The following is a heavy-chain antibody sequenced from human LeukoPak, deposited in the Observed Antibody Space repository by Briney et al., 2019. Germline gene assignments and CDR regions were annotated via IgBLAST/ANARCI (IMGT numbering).Heavy chain of an antibody. CDR2: IYYSGST. Sequence: SETLSLTCTVSGGSISRSSHYWGWIRQPPGKGLEWIGSIYYSGSTYYNPSLKSRVTISVDTFKNQFSLKVSSVTAADTAVYYCSSQGDPVEFDYWGQGTLVTVSS. J-gene: IGHJ4*02. V-gene: IGHV4-39*01. CDR1: GGSISRSSHY. D-gene: IGHD3-16*01. CDR3: SSQGDPVEFDY.